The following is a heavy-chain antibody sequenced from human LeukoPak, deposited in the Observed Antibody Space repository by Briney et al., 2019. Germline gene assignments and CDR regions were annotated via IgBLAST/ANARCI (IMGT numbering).Heavy chain of an antibody. CDR1: GGTFSSYA. CDR2: ISAYNGNT. V-gene: IGHV1-18*01. D-gene: IGHD3-22*01. Sequence: ASVKVSCKASGGTFSSYAISWVRQAPGQGLEWMGWISAYNGNTNYAQKLQGRVTMTTDTSTSTAYMELRSLRSDDTAVYYCAREPDTHQYYDSSGYEGSDPGASDYWGQGTLVTVPS. CDR3: AREPDTHQYYDSSGYEGSDPGASDY. J-gene: IGHJ4*02.